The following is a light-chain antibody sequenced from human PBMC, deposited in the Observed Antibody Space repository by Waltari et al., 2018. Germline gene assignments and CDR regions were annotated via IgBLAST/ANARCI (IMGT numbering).Light chain of an antibody. CDR3: ATRDARLDGFV. J-gene: IGLJ1*01. V-gene: IGLV1-44*01. CDR2: ANN. Sequence: QSVLTQSPSASGTPGQRVTISCSGSSSNIGSNTVNWYQHLPGTGPKPLIYANNRRPSGVPDRCSGSKSGTSASLAISGLQSEDEAYYFGATRDARLDGFVFGSGTEVTVL. CDR1: SSNIGSNT.